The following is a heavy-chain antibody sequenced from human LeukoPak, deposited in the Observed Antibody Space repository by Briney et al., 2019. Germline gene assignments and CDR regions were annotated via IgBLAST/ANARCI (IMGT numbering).Heavy chain of an antibody. D-gene: IGHD3-3*01. CDR2: ISWNSGSI. Sequence: GGSLRLSCAASGFTFDDYAMHWVRQAPGKGLEWVSGISWNSGSIGYADSVKGRFTISRDNAKNSLYLQMNSLRAEDTAVYYCANLGVVFDYWGQGTLVTVSS. CDR1: GFTFDDYA. CDR3: ANLGVVFDY. J-gene: IGHJ4*02. V-gene: IGHV3-9*01.